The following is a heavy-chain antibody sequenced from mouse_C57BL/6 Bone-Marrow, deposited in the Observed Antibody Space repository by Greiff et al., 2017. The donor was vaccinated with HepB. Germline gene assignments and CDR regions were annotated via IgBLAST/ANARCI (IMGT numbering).Heavy chain of an antibody. Sequence: EVKLQESGTVLARPGASVKMSCKTSGYTFTSYWMHWVNQRPGQGLEWIGAIYPGNSDTSYNQKFKGKAKLTAVTSASTAYMELSSLTNEDSAVYYWTGRITTVVAPFDYWGQGTTLTVSS. CDR1: GYTFTSYW. CDR3: TGRITTVVAPFDY. CDR2: IYPGNSDT. D-gene: IGHD1-1*01. J-gene: IGHJ2*01. V-gene: IGHV1-5*01.